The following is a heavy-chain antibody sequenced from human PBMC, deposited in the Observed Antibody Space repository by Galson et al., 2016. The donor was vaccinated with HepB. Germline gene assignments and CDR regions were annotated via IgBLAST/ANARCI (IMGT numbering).Heavy chain of an antibody. V-gene: IGHV3-23*01. J-gene: IGHJ4*02. Sequence: SLRLSCAASGFTFSSYAMSWVRQPPGKGLEWVSAIGDRDDRTFYADSVKGRFTISRDDPKNTLYLQMNSLRAEDTAVYYCAKDALLLWGSPTDCWGQGTLVTVSS. CDR2: IGDRDDRT. CDR1: GFTFSSYA. D-gene: IGHD3-16*01. CDR3: AKDALLLWGSPTDC.